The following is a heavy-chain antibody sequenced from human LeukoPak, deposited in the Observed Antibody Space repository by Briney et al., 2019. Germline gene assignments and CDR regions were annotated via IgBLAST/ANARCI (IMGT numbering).Heavy chain of an antibody. D-gene: IGHD3-22*01. CDR2: IKQDGSEK. Sequence: GGSLRLSCAASGFTFSSYWMSWVRQAPGKGLEWVANIKQDGSEKYHVDSVKGRFTISRDNAKNSLYLQMNSLRAEDTAVYYCARDGGAVVVITHFDYWGQGTLVTVSS. V-gene: IGHV3-7*01. J-gene: IGHJ4*02. CDR3: ARDGGAVVVITHFDY. CDR1: GFTFSSYW.